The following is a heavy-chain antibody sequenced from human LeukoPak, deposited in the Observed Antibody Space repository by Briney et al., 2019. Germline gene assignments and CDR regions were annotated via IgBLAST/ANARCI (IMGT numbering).Heavy chain of an antibody. CDR3: ARGPVIFYYLDY. D-gene: IGHD3-3*02. CDR2: VFHSGNT. J-gene: IGHJ4*02. V-gene: IGHV4-4*02. CDR1: GDSISSHNW. Sequence: SGTLSLTCAVSGDSISSHNWWSWVRQTPGKGLEWIGEVFHSGNTNYNPSLESRVTISVDKSKNHLSLKLNSVTAADTAVYFCARGPVIFYYLDYWGQGALVIVSS.